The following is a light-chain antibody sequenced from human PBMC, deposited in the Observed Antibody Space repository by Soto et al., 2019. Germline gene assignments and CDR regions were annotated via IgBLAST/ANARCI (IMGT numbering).Light chain of an antibody. V-gene: IGKV3-15*01. CDR3: QQYSKWPIT. Sequence: EMVMTQSPAILSVSPGEGATLSCMASQSVNSNYLAWYQQHPGQPPRLLIYGISTRATGIPARFSGSGSGTEFSLTISSLQSEDFAVYYCQQYSKWPITFGQGTRLEIK. CDR1: QSVNSN. CDR2: GIS. J-gene: IGKJ5*01.